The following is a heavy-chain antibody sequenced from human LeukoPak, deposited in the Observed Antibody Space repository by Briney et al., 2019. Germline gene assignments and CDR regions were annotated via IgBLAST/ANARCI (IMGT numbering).Heavy chain of an antibody. J-gene: IGHJ4*02. CDR3: AREGGHYGSGSSDY. Sequence: GGSLRLSCAASGFTFSSYSMNWVRQAPGKGLEWVSSISSSSSYIYYADSVKGRFTISRDNAKNSLYLQMNSLRAEDTAVYYCAREGGHYGSGSSDYWGQGTLVTVSS. D-gene: IGHD3-10*01. CDR2: ISSSSSYI. CDR1: GFTFSSYS. V-gene: IGHV3-21*01.